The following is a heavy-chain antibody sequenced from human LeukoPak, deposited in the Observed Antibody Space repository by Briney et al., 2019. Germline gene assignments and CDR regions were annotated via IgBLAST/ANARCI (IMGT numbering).Heavy chain of an antibody. CDR3: GRDALYYCQLLLVY. CDR1: RFTFSSHW. D-gene: IGHD2-8*01. CDR2: FNTYGCST. Sequence: GGSPRLSCAASRFTFSSHWMHWVRQGPGKGLVWVARFNTYGCSTTYADSVKGRFPVSRDNANTLCLPLNSLGAGDTAVFQCGRDALYYCQLLLVYWGQGALATVSS. V-gene: IGHV3-74*01. J-gene: IGHJ4*02.